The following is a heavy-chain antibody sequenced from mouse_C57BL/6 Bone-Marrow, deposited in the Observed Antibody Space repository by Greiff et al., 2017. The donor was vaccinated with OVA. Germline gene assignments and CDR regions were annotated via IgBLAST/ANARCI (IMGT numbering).Heavy chain of an antibody. J-gene: IGHJ4*01. CDR3: ASEGYSNSYAMDY. CDR2: IDPSDSYT. CDR1: GYTFTSYW. Sequence: QVQLQQPGAELVMPGASVKLSCKASGYTFTSYWMHWVKQRPGQGLEWIGEIDPSDSYTNYNQKFKGKSTLTVDKSSSTACMQLSSLTSEDSAVYYCASEGYSNSYAMDYWGQGTSVTVSS. V-gene: IGHV1-69*01. D-gene: IGHD2-5*01.